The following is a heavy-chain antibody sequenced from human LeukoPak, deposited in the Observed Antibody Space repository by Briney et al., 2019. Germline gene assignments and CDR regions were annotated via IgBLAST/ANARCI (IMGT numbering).Heavy chain of an antibody. Sequence: GASVKVSCKASGYTFTTYDINWVRQGTGQGLEWMGWMNPNSGNTGYAQKFQGRVTMTRSTSISTAYMELSSLRSEDTAVYYCARVLAGGAFDIWGQGTMVTVSS. D-gene: IGHD7-27*01. CDR1: GYTFTTYD. V-gene: IGHV1-8*01. CDR2: MNPNSGNT. CDR3: ARVLAGGAFDI. J-gene: IGHJ3*02.